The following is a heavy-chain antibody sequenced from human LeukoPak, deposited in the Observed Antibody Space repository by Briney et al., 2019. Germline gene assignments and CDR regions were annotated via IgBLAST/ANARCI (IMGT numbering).Heavy chain of an antibody. CDR2: IYTSGST. Sequence: SETLSLTCTVSGGSISSGSYYWSWIRQPAGKGLEWIGRIYTSGSTNYNPSLKSRVTISVDTSKNQFSLKLSSVTAADTAVYYCARDGIAAAGSFLDYWGQGTLVTVSS. CDR3: ARDGIAAAGSFLDY. V-gene: IGHV4-61*02. J-gene: IGHJ4*02. D-gene: IGHD6-13*01. CDR1: GGSISSGSYY.